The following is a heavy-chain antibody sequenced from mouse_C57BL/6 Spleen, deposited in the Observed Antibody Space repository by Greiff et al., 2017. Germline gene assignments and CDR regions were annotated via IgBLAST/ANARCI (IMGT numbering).Heavy chain of an antibody. Sequence: QVQLQQPGAELVMPGASVKLSCKASGYTFTSYWMHWVKQRPGQGLEWIGEIDPSDSYTNYNQKFKGKSTLTVAKSSSTAYMQLSSLTSEDSAVYYCARPYGSSSYYFDYWGQGTTLTVSS. CDR2: IDPSDSYT. J-gene: IGHJ2*01. CDR3: ARPYGSSSYYFDY. CDR1: GYTFTSYW. D-gene: IGHD1-1*01. V-gene: IGHV1-69*01.